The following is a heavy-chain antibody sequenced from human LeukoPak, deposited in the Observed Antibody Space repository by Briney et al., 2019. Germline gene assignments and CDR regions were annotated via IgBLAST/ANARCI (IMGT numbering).Heavy chain of an antibody. CDR1: GGSISSGGYS. J-gene: IGHJ4*02. CDR2: IYHSGST. D-gene: IGHD3-16*01. CDR3: ARASGLTTHYGYFDY. Sequence: SQTLSLTCAVSGGSISSGGYSWSWIRQPPGKGLEWIGYIYHSGSTYYNPSLKSRVTISVDRSKNQFSLKLSSVTAADTAVYYCARASGLTTHYGYFDYWGQGTLVTVSS. V-gene: IGHV4-30-2*01.